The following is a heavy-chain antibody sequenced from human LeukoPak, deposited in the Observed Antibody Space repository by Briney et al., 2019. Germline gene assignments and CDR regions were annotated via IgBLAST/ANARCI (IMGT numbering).Heavy chain of an antibody. CDR1: EFTFHTYL. Sequence: GGSLRLSCAGSEFTFHTYLMSWVRQAPGKGLEWVSSISGSGATTDYADSVKGRFTISRDNVNKTLYLLMSSLRAEDTAVYFCAKDPRAMGPYFFDHCCQGALVTVSS. CDR2: ISGSGATT. D-gene: IGHD2-21*01. CDR3: AKDPRAMGPYFFDH. J-gene: IGHJ4*02. V-gene: IGHV3-23*01.